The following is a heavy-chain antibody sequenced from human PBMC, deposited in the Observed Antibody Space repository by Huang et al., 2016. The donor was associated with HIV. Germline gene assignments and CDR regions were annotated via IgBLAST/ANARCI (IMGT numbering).Heavy chain of an antibody. D-gene: IGHD3-22*01. CDR2: ISASIGDT. Sequence: QIQLMQSGPELKQPGASVKVSCKASVYTFTSYGITWVRPAPGQGPEWMGWISASIGDTEYAHKFHGRVTLTTDTSTNIAYMELRSLRADDTAKYYCARDPKYHRIGYYRQRRGIDIWGQGTMVIVSS. J-gene: IGHJ3*02. CDR1: VYTFTSYG. V-gene: IGHV1-18*01. CDR3: ARDPKYHRIGYYRQRRGIDI.